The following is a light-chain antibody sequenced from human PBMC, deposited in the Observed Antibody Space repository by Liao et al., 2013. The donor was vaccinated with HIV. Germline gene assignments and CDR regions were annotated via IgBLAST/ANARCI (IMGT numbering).Light chain of an antibody. J-gene: IGLJ2*01. Sequence: SYELTQPPSVSEAPGETARITCGGNNIGSKSVHWYQQKPGQAPVLVIYYDSDRPSGIPERFSASNSGNTATLTISGTQAVDEADYYCQAWDSSTVVFGGGTKLTVL. CDR1: NIGSKS. CDR2: YDS. CDR3: QAWDSSTVV. V-gene: IGLV3-21*01.